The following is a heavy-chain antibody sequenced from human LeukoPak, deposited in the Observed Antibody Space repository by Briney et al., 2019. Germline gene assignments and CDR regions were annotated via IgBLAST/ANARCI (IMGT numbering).Heavy chain of an antibody. J-gene: IGHJ3*02. CDR1: GGTFSSYT. CDR2: IIPILGIA. Sequence: SVKVSCKASGGTFSSYTISWVRQAPGQGLEWMGRIIPILGIANYAQKFQGRVTITADKSTSTAYMELSSLRSDDTAVYYCARPDSSAYDAFDIWGQGTMVTVSS. V-gene: IGHV1-69*02. CDR3: ARPDSSAYDAFDI. D-gene: IGHD3-22*01.